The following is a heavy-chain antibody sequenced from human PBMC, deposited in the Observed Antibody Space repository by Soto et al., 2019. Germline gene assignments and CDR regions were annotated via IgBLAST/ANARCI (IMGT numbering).Heavy chain of an antibody. CDR3: ARGLYDYVWGSNPPHFDY. D-gene: IGHD3-16*02. CDR2: ISSSGSTI. V-gene: IGHV3-11*01. CDR1: GFTFSDYY. Sequence: QVQLVESGGGLVKPGGSLRLSCAASGFTFSDYYMNWIRQAPGKGLEWVSYISSSGSTIYYADSVKGRFTISRDNAKNSLYLQMNSLRAEDTPVYYCARGLYDYVWGSNPPHFDYWGQGTLVTVSS. J-gene: IGHJ4*02.